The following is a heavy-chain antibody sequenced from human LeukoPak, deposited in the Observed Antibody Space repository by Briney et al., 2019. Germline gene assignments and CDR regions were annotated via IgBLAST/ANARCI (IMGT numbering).Heavy chain of an antibody. CDR2: ISSSGSDK. J-gene: IGHJ4*02. V-gene: IGHV3-48*03. Sequence: GGSLRLSCAASGFPFSDHEMNWVRQAPGKGLEWVSYISSSGSDKYYPDSVKGRFTISRDNAKNSLYLQMNSLRAEDTAVYYCARAGIAAPEGDYWGQGTLVSVSS. CDR3: ARAGIAAPEGDY. CDR1: GFPFSDHE. D-gene: IGHD6-13*01.